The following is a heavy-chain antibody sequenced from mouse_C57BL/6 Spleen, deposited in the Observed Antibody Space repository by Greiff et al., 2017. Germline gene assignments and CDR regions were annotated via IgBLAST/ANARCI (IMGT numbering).Heavy chain of an antibody. J-gene: IGHJ2*01. Sequence: EVKLEESGGGLVQPGGSMKLSCVASGFTFSNYWMNWVRQSPEKGLEWVAKISLKSGNYATNYAVSVKGRFTISRYDSKISVYLQMNNLRAEDTGIYYCKSLITFDYWGQGTTLTVSS. CDR1: GFTFSNYW. CDR3: KSLITFDY. CDR2: ISLKSGNYAT. D-gene: IGHD1-1*01. V-gene: IGHV6-3*01.